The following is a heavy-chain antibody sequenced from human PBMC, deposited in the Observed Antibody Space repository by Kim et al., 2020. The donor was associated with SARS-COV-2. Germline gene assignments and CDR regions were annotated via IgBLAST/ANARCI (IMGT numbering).Heavy chain of an antibody. Sequence: STAYADSVKGRFTSSRDNAKKSLYLQMNSLRAEDTAFYYCVRGYIGGPFDLWGQGTRVTVSS. V-gene: IGHV3-20*03. J-gene: IGHJ4*02. CDR2: ST. D-gene: IGHD3-10*01. CDR3: VRGYIGGPFDL.